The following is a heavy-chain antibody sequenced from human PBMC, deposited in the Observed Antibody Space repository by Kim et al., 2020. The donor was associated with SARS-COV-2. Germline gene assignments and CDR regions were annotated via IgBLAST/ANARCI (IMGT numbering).Heavy chain of an antibody. D-gene: IGHD3-10*01. CDR3: ARELLWFGVMWFDP. Sequence: AQKLQGRVTMTTDTSTSTAYMELRSLRSDDTAVYYCARELLWFGVMWFDPWGQGTLVTVSS. V-gene: IGHV1-18*01. J-gene: IGHJ5*02.